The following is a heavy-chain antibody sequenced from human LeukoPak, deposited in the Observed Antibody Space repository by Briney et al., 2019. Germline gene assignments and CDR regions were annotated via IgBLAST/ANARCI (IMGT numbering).Heavy chain of an antibody. V-gene: IGHV1-2*02. CDR1: GYTFTGYY. CDR2: INPNSGGT. D-gene: IGHD6-6*01. J-gene: IGHJ4*02. Sequence: ASVKVSCKASGYTFTGYYMHWVRQAPGQGLEWMGWINPNSGGTNYAQKFQGRVTMTRDTSISTAYLELSRLRSDDTAVYYCAREPIAARGQPEPFDYWGQGTLVTVSS. CDR3: AREPIAARGQPEPFDY.